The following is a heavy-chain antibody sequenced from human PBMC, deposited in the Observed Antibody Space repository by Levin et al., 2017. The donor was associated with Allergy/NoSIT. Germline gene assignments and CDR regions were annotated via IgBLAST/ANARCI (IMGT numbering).Heavy chain of an antibody. CDR1: GGSISSYY. D-gene: IGHD1-26*01. J-gene: IGHJ4*02. CDR3: ARAFLVGATYYFDY. CDR2: IYYSGST. V-gene: IGHV4-59*01. Sequence: PSETLSLTCTVSGGSISSYYWSWIRQPPGKGLEWIGYIYYSGSTNYNPSLKSRVTISVDTSKNQFSLKLSSVTAADTAVYYCARAFLVGATYYFDYWGQGTLVTVSS.